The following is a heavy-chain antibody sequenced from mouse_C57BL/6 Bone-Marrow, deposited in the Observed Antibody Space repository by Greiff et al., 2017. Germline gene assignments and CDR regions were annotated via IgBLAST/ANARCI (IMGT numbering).Heavy chain of an antibody. D-gene: IGHD1-1*01. CDR3: ARYHYGSSYGY. J-gene: IGHJ2*01. CDR1: GYTFTSYT. Sequence: QVQLQQSGAALARPGASVKMSCKASGYTFTSYTMHWVKQRPGQGLEWIGYINPSSGYTKYNQKFKDKATLTADKSSSTASMQLSSLTSEDSAVYYWARYHYGSSYGYWGQGTTLTVSS. CDR2: INPSSGYT. V-gene: IGHV1-4*01.